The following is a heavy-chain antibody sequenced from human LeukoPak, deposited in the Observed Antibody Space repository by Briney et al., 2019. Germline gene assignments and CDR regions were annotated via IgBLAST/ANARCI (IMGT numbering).Heavy chain of an antibody. CDR1: GYSFTNYW. D-gene: IGHD3-9*01. CDR2: IYPGDSDT. J-gene: IGHJ4*02. CDR3: ARSASRYFDWFDY. V-gene: IGHV5-51*01. Sequence: GESLKISCKGSGYSFTNYWIGWVRQMPGKGLEWMGIIYPGDSDTRYIPSFQGQVTISADKSINTAYLQWSGLKASDTAIYYCARSASRYFDWFDYWGQGTLVTVSS.